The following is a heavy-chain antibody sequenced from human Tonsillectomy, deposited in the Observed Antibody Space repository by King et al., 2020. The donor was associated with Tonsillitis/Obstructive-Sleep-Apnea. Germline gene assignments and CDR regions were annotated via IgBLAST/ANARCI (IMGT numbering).Heavy chain of an antibody. V-gene: IGHV5-51*01. D-gene: IGHD3-16*01. CDR1: EYSFTSYW. CDR2: IYPGDSET. J-gene: IGHJ5*02. Sequence: VQLVESGPEVKKPGESLKISCKGSEYSFTSYWIGWVRQTPGKGLEWMGIIYPGDSETRYSPSFQGRVTMSVDKSISTAYLQWNSLKASDSAMYYCARVRGICSVNICYGLDPWGQGSLVTVSS. CDR3: ARVRGICSVNICYGLDP.